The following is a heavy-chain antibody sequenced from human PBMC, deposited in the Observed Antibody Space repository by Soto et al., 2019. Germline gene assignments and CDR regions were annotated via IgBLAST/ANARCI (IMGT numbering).Heavy chain of an antibody. Sequence: QVQLVQSGAEVKKPGSSVKVSCKASGDTFSSYAISWVRQAPGQGLEWMGGIIPIFGTANYAQKFQGRVTITADESTSTAYMELSSLRSEDTAVYYCASPMGTGTTDYYYYGMDVWGQGTTVTVSS. CDR2: IIPIFGTA. J-gene: IGHJ6*02. CDR3: ASPMGTGTTDYYYYGMDV. D-gene: IGHD1-1*01. CDR1: GDTFSSYA. V-gene: IGHV1-69*12.